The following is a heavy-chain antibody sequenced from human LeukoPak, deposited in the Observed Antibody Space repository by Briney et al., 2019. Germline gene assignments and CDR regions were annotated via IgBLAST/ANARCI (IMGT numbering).Heavy chain of an antibody. Sequence: PGGSLRLSCAAPGFTFSSYGMDWVRQAPGKGLEWVAVISYDGDNKYYADSVNGRFTISRDNSKNTLSLQMDSLRAEETAVDYCARDMRVWGSYRYPCLYYWGQGTLVTVSA. CDR3: ARDMRVWGSYRYPCLYY. CDR2: ISYDGDNK. D-gene: IGHD3-16*02. CDR1: GFTFSSYG. V-gene: IGHV3-30*06. J-gene: IGHJ4*02.